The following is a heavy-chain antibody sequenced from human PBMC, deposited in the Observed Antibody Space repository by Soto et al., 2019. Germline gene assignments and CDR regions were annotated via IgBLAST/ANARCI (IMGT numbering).Heavy chain of an antibody. CDR2: IYYSGST. CDR3: ARVREMGLDFDY. J-gene: IGHJ4*02. V-gene: IGHV4-61*01. CDR1: GGSVSSGSYY. D-gene: IGHD6-19*01. Sequence: QVQLQESGPGLVKPSETLSLTCTVSGGSVSSGSYYWSWIRQPPGKGLEWIGYIYYSGSTNYNPSLKTRVTISVDTSKNQFCLKLSSVTAADTAVYYCARVREMGLDFDYWGQGTLVTVSS.